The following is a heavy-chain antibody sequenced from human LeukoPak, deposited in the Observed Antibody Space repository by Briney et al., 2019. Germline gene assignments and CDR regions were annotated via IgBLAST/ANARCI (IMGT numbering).Heavy chain of an antibody. J-gene: IGHJ5*02. CDR3: ARAGRYYYDSSGYYFGFGWFDP. D-gene: IGHD3-22*01. Sequence: SETLSLTCTVSGGSIISYYWSWIRQPPGKGLEWIGYVHSSGSTTYNPSLKSRVTISVDTSKSQFSLRLSSVTAADTAVYYCARAGRYYYDSSGYYFGFGWFDPWGQGTLVTVSS. V-gene: IGHV4-59*01. CDR2: VHSSGST. CDR1: GGSIISYY.